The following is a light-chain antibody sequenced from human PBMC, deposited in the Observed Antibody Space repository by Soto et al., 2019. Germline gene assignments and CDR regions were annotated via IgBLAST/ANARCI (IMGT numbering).Light chain of an antibody. J-gene: IGKJ5*01. V-gene: IGKV3-20*01. Sequence: VVLTQSPATLSVSPGERATLSCRASQSVSNNYLAWYQQKPGQAPRLLIYGASSRATGIPDRFSGSGSGTDFTLTITRLEPEDFAVFYCQQYGTSEIIFGQGTRLEIK. CDR3: QQYGTSEII. CDR1: QSVSNNY. CDR2: GAS.